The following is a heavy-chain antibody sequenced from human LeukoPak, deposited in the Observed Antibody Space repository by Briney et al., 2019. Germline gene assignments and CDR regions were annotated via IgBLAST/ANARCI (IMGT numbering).Heavy chain of an antibody. Sequence: GGSLRLSCAASGFTFSSYEMNWVRQAPGKGLEWVSYISSSGSTIYYADSVKGRFTISRDNAKNSLYLQMNSLRAEDTAVYYCARDTREGFGEFRFDYWGQGTLVTVSS. CDR3: ARDTREGFGEFRFDY. CDR2: ISSSGSTI. D-gene: IGHD3-10*01. V-gene: IGHV3-48*03. CDR1: GFTFSSYE. J-gene: IGHJ4*02.